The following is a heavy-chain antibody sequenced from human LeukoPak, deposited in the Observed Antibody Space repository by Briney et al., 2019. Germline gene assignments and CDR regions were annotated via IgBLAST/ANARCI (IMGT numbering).Heavy chain of an antibody. CDR2: IYYSGST. CDR1: GGSISSGDYY. D-gene: IGHD6-19*01. J-gene: IGHJ4*02. Sequence: SQTPSLTCTVSGGSISSGDYYWSWIRQHPGKGLEWIGYIYYSGSTYYNPSLKSRVTISVDTSKNQFSLKLASVTAADTAVYYCARIVVTGTFDYWGQGTLVTVSS. CDR3: ARIVVTGTFDY. V-gene: IGHV4-31*03.